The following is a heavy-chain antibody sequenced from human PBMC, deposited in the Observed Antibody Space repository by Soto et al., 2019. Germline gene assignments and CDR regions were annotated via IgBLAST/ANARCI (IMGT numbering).Heavy chain of an antibody. D-gene: IGHD6-13*01. V-gene: IGHV1-69*01. CDR3: AVSDRSSWYSNY. CDR2: IIPIFETA. Sequence: QVHLVQSGAEVKKPGSSVKVSCKASGGTFNSHAISWVRQAPGHGLEWLGGIIPIFETANYEQNFQGRVTITADESTNTAYLDLNSLTSEDTAIYYCAVSDRSSWYSNYWGQGTQVTVSS. CDR1: GGTFNSHA. J-gene: IGHJ4*02.